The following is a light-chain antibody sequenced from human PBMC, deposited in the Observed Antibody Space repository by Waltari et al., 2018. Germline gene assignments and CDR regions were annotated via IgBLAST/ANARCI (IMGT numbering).Light chain of an antibody. V-gene: IGKV1-5*03. CDR3: QQYNSYPVT. CDR1: QSGSTW. J-gene: IGKJ4*01. CDR2: AAS. Sequence: DIQMTQSTSTLSAFVWDRVTNPCRASQSGSTWLAWYQQKPGTAPKLLIYAASSSASGVPSRFRGSGSGTEFTLTISSLQPDDFAAYYCQQYNSYPVTFGGGTKVEIK.